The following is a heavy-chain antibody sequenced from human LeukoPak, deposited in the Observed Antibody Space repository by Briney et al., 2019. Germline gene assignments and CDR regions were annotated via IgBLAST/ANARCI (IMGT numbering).Heavy chain of an antibody. CDR3: ARARFYENWFDV. V-gene: IGHV1-69*13. Sequence: ASVKVSCKASGGTFSSYAISWVRQAPGQGLEWMGGIIPIFGTANYAQKFQGRVTITADESTSTAYMELSSLRAADTAVYFCARARFYENWFDVWGQGLLVTVSS. CDR1: GGTFSSYA. CDR2: IIPIFGTA. J-gene: IGHJ5*02. D-gene: IGHD2/OR15-2a*01.